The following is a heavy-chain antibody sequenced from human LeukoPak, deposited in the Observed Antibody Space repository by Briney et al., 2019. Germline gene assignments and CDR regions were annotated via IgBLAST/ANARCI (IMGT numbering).Heavy chain of an antibody. Sequence: SETLSLTCAVYGGSFSGYYWSWIRQPAGKGLEWIGEINHSGSTNYNPSLKSRVTISVDTSKNQFSLKLSSVTAADTAVYYCAKGMGGKYCTNGLCYYSWFDPWGQGTLVTVSS. CDR1: GGSFSGYY. V-gene: IGHV4-34*01. D-gene: IGHD2-8*01. CDR3: AKGMGGKYCTNGLCYYSWFDP. J-gene: IGHJ5*02. CDR2: INHSGST.